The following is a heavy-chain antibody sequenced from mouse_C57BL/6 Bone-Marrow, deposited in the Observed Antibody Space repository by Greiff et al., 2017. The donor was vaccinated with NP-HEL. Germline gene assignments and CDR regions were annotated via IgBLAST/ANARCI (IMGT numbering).Heavy chain of an antibody. V-gene: IGHV5-15*01. Sequence: EVKLVESGGGLVQPGGSLKLSCAASGFTFSDYGMAWVRQAPRKGPEWVAFISNLAYSIYYADTVTGRFTISRENAKNTLYLEMSSLRSEDTAMYYCARQGMTGAMDYWGQGTSVTVSS. J-gene: IGHJ4*01. D-gene: IGHD3-2*01. CDR1: GFTFSDYG. CDR3: ARQGMTGAMDY. CDR2: ISNLAYSI.